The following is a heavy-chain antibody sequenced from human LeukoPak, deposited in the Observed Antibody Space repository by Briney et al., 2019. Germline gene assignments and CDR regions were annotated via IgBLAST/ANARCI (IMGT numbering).Heavy chain of an antibody. D-gene: IGHD3-3*01. V-gene: IGHV4-59*01. J-gene: IGHJ6*02. Sequence: SETLSLTCTVSGGSISSYYWSWIRQPPGKGLEWIGYIYYSGSTNYNPSLKSRVTISVDTSKNQFSLKLSSVTAADTAVYYCARTFFYNKDWYYDFWSGQRLPDYYYGMDVWGQGTTVTVSS. CDR2: IYYSGST. CDR3: ARTFFYNKDWYYDFWSGQRLPDYYYGMDV. CDR1: GGSISSYY.